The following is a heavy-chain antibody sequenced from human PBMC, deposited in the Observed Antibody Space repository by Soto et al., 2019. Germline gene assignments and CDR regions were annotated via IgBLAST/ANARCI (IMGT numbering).Heavy chain of an antibody. J-gene: IGHJ6*02. CDR2: IYYSGST. CDR3: ARSPPGRNDFWSRYPIGPTGYYCGMDV. V-gene: IGHV4-59*01. D-gene: IGHD3-3*01. Sequence: SETLSLTCTVSGGSISSYYWSWIRQPPGKGLEWSGYIYYSGSTNYNPSLKSRVTISVDTSKNQFSLKLSSVTAAYTAVYYSARSPPGRNDFWSRYPIGPTGYYCGMDVWGQRTTVTV. CDR1: GGSISSYY.